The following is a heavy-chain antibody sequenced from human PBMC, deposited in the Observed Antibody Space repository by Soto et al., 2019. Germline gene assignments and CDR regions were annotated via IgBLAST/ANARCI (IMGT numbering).Heavy chain of an antibody. V-gene: IGHV1-2*04. CDR2: INPNSGGT. CDR1: GGTFSSYT. D-gene: IGHD6-13*01. CDR3: ARDQGNSSSWPIDF. Sequence: GASVKVSCKASGGTFSSYTISWVRQAPGQGLEWMGWINPNSGGTNYAQKFQGWVTMTRDTSVNTAYIDLRSLRFNDTAVYYCARDQGNSSSWPIDFWGQGTQVTVPS. J-gene: IGHJ4*02.